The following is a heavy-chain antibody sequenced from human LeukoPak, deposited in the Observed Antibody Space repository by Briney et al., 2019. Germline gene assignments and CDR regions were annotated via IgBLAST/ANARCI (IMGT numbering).Heavy chain of an antibody. D-gene: IGHD5-12*01. CDR2: ISAYNGNT. Sequence: ASVKVSCKASGYTFTSYGISWVRQAPGQGLEWMGWISAYNGNTNYAQKLQGRVTMTTDTSTSTAYMELRSLRSDDTAVYYCARENGGYGAVEDYYYYYYMDVWGKGTTVTVSS. CDR3: ARENGGYGAVEDYYYYYYMDV. CDR1: GYTFTSYG. J-gene: IGHJ6*03. V-gene: IGHV1-18*01.